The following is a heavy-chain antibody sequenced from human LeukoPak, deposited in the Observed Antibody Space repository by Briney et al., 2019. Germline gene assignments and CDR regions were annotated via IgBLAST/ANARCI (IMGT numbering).Heavy chain of an antibody. CDR2: IYHSGRT. V-gene: IGHV4-38-2*02. CDR1: GYSISSGYY. CDR3: ARADYDSSGLDY. D-gene: IGHD3-22*01. Sequence: SETLSLTCTVSGYSISSGYYWGWIRQPPGKGLEYIGSIYHSGRTYYKPSLKSRVTISVDTSKNQFSLKLSSVTAADTAVYYCARADYDSSGLDYWGQGTLVTVSS. J-gene: IGHJ4*02.